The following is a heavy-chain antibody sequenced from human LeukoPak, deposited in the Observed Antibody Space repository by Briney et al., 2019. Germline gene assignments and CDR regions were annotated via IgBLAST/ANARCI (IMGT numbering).Heavy chain of an antibody. CDR2: IYSGGST. V-gene: IGHV3-66*01. D-gene: IGHD2-2*02. CDR3: ARVVYRYFDY. J-gene: IGHJ4*02. CDR1: GFTVSSNY. Sequence: GGSLRLSCAASGFTVSSNYMSWVRQAPGKGLEWVSVIYSGGSTYYADSVKGRFTISRDNSKDTLYLQMNSLRAEDTAVYYCARVVYRYFDYWGQGTLVTVSS.